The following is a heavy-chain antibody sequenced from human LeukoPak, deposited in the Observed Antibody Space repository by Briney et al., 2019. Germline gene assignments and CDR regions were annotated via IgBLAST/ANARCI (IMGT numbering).Heavy chain of an antibody. V-gene: IGHV1-18*01. J-gene: IGHJ4*02. CDR3: ARERWDRSGKNYFHY. CDR2: ISAYNGKT. CDR1: GYTFSNYG. D-gene: IGHD3-22*01. Sequence: ASVKVSCKASGYTFSNYGFVWVRQAPGHGLEWMGYISAYNGKTQYADNLQGRVTLTTDTSTNTAYMELRSLRSDDTAVYYCARERWDRSGKNYFHYWGQGTQVTVSS.